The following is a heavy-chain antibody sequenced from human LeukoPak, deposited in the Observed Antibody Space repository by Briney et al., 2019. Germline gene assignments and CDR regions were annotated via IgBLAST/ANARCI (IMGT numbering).Heavy chain of an antibody. CDR1: GFTFSSYS. J-gene: IGHJ6*02. V-gene: IGHV3-21*01. CDR3: ARDPNPNAGIGLYYYGMDV. CDR2: ISSSSSYI. Sequence: GGSLSLLCAASGFTFSSYSMNWVRQAPGKGLEWVSSISSSSSYIYYADSVKGRFTISRDNAKNSLYLQMNSLRAEDTAVYYCARDPNPNAGIGLYYYGMDVWGQGSSVTVSS. D-gene: IGHD3-16*01.